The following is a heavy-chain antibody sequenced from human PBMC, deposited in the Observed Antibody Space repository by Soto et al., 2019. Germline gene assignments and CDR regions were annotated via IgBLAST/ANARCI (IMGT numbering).Heavy chain of an antibody. CDR3: ARAIKRWEGNFYCDF. V-gene: IGHV1-69*06. Sequence: QVVLLQSGAEVKAPGSSVRVSCQVSGSTFNNFAFSWVRQAPGNGPEWMGGIVVDSNTAEYSQRFQDRVTITAYTSSKTLYMELGSRTFEDTAVYYCARAIKRWEGNFYCDFWGQGTLFPVSS. J-gene: IGHJ4*02. D-gene: IGHD1-26*01. CDR2: IVVDSNTA. CDR1: GSTFNNFA.